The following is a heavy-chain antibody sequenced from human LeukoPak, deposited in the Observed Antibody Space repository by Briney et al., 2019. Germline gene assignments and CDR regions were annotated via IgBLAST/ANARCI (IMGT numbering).Heavy chain of an antibody. CDR3: AKRGGMYHAYYFDY. D-gene: IGHD2-2*01. Sequence: GGALRLSCAASGFTFSNYEMNWVRQAPGKGLEGVSYISSSCRTIYFVDSVKGRLTISRDNSKNTLYLQMNSLRAEDTAVYYCAKRGGMYHAYYFDYWGQGTLVTVSS. CDR1: GFTFSNYE. J-gene: IGHJ4*02. CDR2: ISSSCRTI. V-gene: IGHV3-48*03.